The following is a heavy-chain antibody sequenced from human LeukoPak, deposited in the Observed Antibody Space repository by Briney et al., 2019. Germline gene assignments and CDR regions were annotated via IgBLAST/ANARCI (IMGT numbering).Heavy chain of an antibody. Sequence: PGGSLRLSCAASGFTFSSYDMRWVRQATGKGLEWVSAIDTAGDTYYPGSVKGRFTISRENAKNSLYLQMNNLRAEDTAVYYCARGYNWNDAFFDYWGQGTLVTVSS. CDR1: GFTFSSYD. V-gene: IGHV3-13*01. CDR2: IDTAGDT. CDR3: ARGYNWNDAFFDY. J-gene: IGHJ4*02. D-gene: IGHD1-1*01.